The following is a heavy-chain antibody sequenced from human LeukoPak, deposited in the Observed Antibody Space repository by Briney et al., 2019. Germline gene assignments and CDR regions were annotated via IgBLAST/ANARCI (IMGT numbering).Heavy chain of an antibody. D-gene: IGHD3-10*01. J-gene: IGHJ4*02. CDR3: SIYDGGSGPFDY. CDR1: GFTSSSNY. Sequence: GGSLRLSCAVSGFTSSSNYMSWVRQAPGKGLEWVSVLYSGGNTYYPDSVKGRFTISRDNSKNTLYLQMNSLRAEDTALYYCSIYDGGSGPFDYWAREPWSPSPQ. CDR2: LYSGGNT. V-gene: IGHV3-53*01.